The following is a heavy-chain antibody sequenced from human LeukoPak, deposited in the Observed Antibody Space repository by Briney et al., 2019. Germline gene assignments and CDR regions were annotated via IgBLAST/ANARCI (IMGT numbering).Heavy chain of an antibody. CDR3: ATAAYDGNGYTVKHDY. J-gene: IGHJ4*02. CDR2: LYNDGST. CDR1: GFTVSSNY. Sequence: GGSLRLSCAASGFTVSSNYMSWVRQAPGKGLEWVSALYNDGSTYYADSVKGRFTISRDSSKNTLHLQMDNLRAEDTAVYYCATAAYDGNGYTVKHDYWGQGTLVTVSS. D-gene: IGHD3-22*01. V-gene: IGHV3-53*01.